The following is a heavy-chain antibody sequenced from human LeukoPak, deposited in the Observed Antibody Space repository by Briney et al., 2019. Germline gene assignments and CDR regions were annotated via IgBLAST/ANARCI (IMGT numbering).Heavy chain of an antibody. J-gene: IGHJ6*02. Sequence: HPGGSLRLSCAASGFTFSSDGMPWVRQAPGKGLEWVAVISYEGNNKYYADSVNGRFTISRDNSKNTLYQQMNRLRAEEKAVYSCAKDGGKQWLEYYYYYGKDVWGQGTMVTVSS. CDR3: AKDGGKQWLEYYYYYGKDV. D-gene: IGHD6-19*01. CDR1: GFTFSSDG. V-gene: IGHV3-30*18. CDR2: ISYEGNNK.